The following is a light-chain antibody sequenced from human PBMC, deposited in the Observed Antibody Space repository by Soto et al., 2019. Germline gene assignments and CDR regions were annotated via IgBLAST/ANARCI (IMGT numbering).Light chain of an antibody. V-gene: IGLV1-44*01. Sequence: QSVLTQPPSASVTPGQRVTISCSGSSSNIGSNTVNWYQQLPGTAPKLLMYSNNQRPSGVPDRFSGSKSGTSASLAISGLQSEDEADYYCAAWDDRLNGHVFGTGTKLTVL. CDR2: SNN. J-gene: IGLJ1*01. CDR1: SSNIGSNT. CDR3: AAWDDRLNGHV.